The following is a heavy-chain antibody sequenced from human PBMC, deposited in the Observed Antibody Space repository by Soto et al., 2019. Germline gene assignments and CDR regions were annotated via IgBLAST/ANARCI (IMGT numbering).Heavy chain of an antibody. CDR2: IYPGDSDT. V-gene: IGHV5-51*01. CDR3: ARQGGGGYSGYPTPYYYYGMDV. Sequence: GESLKISCKGSGYSFTSYWIGWVRQMPGKGLEWMGIIYPGDSDTRYSPSFQGQVTISADKSISTAYLQWSSPKASDTAMYYCARQGGGGYSGYPTPYYYYGMDVWGQGTTVTVSS. CDR1: GYSFTSYW. J-gene: IGHJ6*02. D-gene: IGHD5-12*01.